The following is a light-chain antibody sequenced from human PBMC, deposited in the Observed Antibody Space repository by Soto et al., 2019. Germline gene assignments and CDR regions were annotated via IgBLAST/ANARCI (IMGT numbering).Light chain of an antibody. J-gene: IGLJ2*01. V-gene: IGLV2-8*01. CDR1: SSDVGGDNY. Sequence: QSALTQPPSASGSPGQSVTISCTGTSSDVGGDNYVSWYQHHPGKVPKLMICEVSKRPSGVPDRFSDSKSGNTASLTVSGLQAEDKADYSCTSYAGNNNLQVFGGGNKLTFL. CDR2: EVS. CDR3: TSYAGNNNLQV.